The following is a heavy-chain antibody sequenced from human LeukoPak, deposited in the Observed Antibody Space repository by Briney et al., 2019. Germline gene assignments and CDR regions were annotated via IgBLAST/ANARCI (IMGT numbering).Heavy chain of an antibody. D-gene: IGHD3-22*01. CDR3: AREHYYDSSGYEIDY. CDR2: ISAYNGNT. V-gene: IGHV1-18*01. CDR1: GYTFTSYG. Sequence: ASVKVSCKASGYTFTSYGISWVRQAPGQGLEWMGWISAYNGNTNYAQKLQGRVTMTTDTSTSTAHMELRSLRSDDTAVYYCAREHYYDSSGYEIDYWGQGTLVTVSS. J-gene: IGHJ4*02.